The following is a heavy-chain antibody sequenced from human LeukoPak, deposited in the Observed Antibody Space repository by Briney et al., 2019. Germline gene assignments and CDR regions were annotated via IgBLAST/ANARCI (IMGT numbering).Heavy chain of an antibody. D-gene: IGHD3-16*01. Sequence: SETLSLTCAVYGGSFSGYYWSWIRQPPGKGLEWIGYIYHSGSTYYNPSLKSRVTISVDRSKNQFSLKLSSVTAADTAVYYCARPNGLVSHAFDIWGQGTMVTVSS. V-gene: IGHV4-34*01. J-gene: IGHJ3*02. CDR2: IYHSGST. CDR1: GGSFSGYY. CDR3: ARPNGLVSHAFDI.